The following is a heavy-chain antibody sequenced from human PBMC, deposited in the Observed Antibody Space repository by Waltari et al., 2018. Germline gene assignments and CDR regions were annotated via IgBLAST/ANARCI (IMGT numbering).Heavy chain of an antibody. D-gene: IGHD3-9*01. Sequence: QVQLQQWGAGLLKPSETLSLTCAVYGGSFSGYSWSWIRQPPGKGLEWIGGINHSGSTNYNPSLKSRVTISVDTSKNQFSLKLSSVTAADTAVYYCARGGIRYFDWLLYFDYWGQGTLVTVSS. V-gene: IGHV4-34*01. CDR1: GGSFSGYS. CDR2: INHSGST. CDR3: ARGGIRYFDWLLYFDY. J-gene: IGHJ4*02.